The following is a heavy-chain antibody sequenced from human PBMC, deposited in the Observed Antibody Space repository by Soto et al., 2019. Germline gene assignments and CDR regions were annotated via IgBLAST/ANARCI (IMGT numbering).Heavy chain of an antibody. CDR1: GGSIDNSHSF. Sequence: PSETLSLTCAVSGGSIDNSHSFWGWVRQPPGRGLEFLGSVYYSGGTYYNPSLKSRVTVSVDTSKNQVSLSLSSVTAADTAFYYCARKDDGVNRLFDYWGQGILVTVSS. D-gene: IGHD3-3*01. V-gene: IGHV4-39*07. J-gene: IGHJ4*02. CDR2: VYYSGGT. CDR3: ARKDDGVNRLFDY.